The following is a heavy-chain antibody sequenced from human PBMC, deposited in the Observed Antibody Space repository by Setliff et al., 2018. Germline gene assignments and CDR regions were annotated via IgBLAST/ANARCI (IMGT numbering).Heavy chain of an antibody. Sequence: PSETLSLTCTVSGGSISSYYWSWIRQPPGKGLEWIGYIYYSGSTNYNPSLKSRVTISVDTSKNQFSLKLSSVTAADTAVYYCAREHGYSYGQTYYYYMDVWGKGTTVTVSS. CDR2: IYYSGST. CDR3: AREHGYSYGQTYYYYMDV. CDR1: GGSISSYY. D-gene: IGHD5-18*01. J-gene: IGHJ6*03. V-gene: IGHV4-59*01.